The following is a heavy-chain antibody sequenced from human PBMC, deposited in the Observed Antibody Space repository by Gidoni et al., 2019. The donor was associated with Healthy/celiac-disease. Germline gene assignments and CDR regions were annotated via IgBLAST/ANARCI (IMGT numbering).Heavy chain of an antibody. CDR1: GFTFSSYA. CDR3: AKKRLIQLWTTFDY. Sequence: EVQLLEAGGGLVQPGGALRLSCAASGFTFSSYAMSWVRQAPGKGLEGVSAISGSGGSTYYADSVKCRFTISRDNSKNTLYLQMNSLRAEDTAVYYCAKKRLIQLWTTFDYWGQGTLDTVSS. V-gene: IGHV3-23*01. CDR2: ISGSGGST. J-gene: IGHJ4*02. D-gene: IGHD5-18*01.